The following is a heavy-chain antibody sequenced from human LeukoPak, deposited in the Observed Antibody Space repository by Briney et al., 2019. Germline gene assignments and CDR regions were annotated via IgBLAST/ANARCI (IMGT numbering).Heavy chain of an antibody. CDR1: GFTFSSYG. Sequence: GRSLRLSCAASGFTFSSYGMHWVRQAPGKGLEWVAVISYDGGNKYYADSVKGRFTISRDNSKNTLYLQMNSLRAEDTAVYYCAKEVTRVAPGSYYYYYGMDVWGQGTTVTVSS. D-gene: IGHD4-23*01. CDR3: AKEVTRVAPGSYYYYYGMDV. V-gene: IGHV3-30*18. J-gene: IGHJ6*02. CDR2: ISYDGGNK.